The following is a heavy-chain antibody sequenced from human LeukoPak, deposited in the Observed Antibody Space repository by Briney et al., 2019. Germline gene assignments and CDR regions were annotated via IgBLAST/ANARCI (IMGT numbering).Heavy chain of an antibody. CDR2: IGWDDDK. J-gene: IGHJ4*02. V-gene: IGHV2-70*04. Sequence: SGPTLVNPTQTLTLTCAFSGSSLSTSGMRVSWIRQLPGKALEWLARIGWDDDKFYSTSLKTRLTISKDTSKTQVVLTMTNMDPVDTATYYCARMVISSYYFDYWGQGTLVTVSS. D-gene: IGHD3-16*02. CDR1: GSSLSTSGMR. CDR3: ARMVISSYYFDY.